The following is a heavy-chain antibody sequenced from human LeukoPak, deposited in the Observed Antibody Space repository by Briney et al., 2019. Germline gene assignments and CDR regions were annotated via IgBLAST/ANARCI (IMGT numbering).Heavy chain of an antibody. CDR2: AEHDGHDV. CDR3: ARDRSSPYDFWSGYYSPVHKTGRPMDV. V-gene: IGHV3-30*02. J-gene: IGHJ6*03. Sequence: PGGSLRLSCETSGFSFRDYGIHWVRQAPGKGLEWVAFAEHDGHDVHYTDSVKGRFRLSRDDSKAAVSLQMNSLRAEDTAFYYCARDRSSPYDFWSGYYSPVHKTGRPMDVWGKGTTVTVSS. D-gene: IGHD3-3*01. CDR1: GFSFRDYG.